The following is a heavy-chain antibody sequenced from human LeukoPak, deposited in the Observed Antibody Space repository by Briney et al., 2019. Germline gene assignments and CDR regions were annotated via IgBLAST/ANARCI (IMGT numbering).Heavy chain of an antibody. Sequence: SEALSLTCRVSGASVNSGSNYWGWIRQPPGKTLEWIGSIYSSGSTYYNPSLKSRVIIMIDTPKNHFSLTLSSVTAADTAVYYCARSDGYGLVGIWGQGTMVTVSS. V-gene: IGHV4-39*07. CDR3: ARSDGYGLVGI. CDR1: GASVNSGSNY. J-gene: IGHJ3*02. D-gene: IGHD3-10*01. CDR2: IYSSGST.